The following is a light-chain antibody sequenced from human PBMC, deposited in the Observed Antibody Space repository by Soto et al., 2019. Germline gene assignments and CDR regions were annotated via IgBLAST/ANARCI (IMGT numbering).Light chain of an antibody. CDR3: QQYGSPPQT. Sequence: EIVLTQSPGTLSLSPGERATLSCRASQSVSSSYLAWYQQKPGQAPRLLIYGASRRATGIPYRFSGSGSGTDFTLTISRLEPEDFAVYYCQQYGSPPQTFGQVTRLEIK. CDR2: GAS. J-gene: IGKJ5*01. V-gene: IGKV3-20*01. CDR1: QSVSSSY.